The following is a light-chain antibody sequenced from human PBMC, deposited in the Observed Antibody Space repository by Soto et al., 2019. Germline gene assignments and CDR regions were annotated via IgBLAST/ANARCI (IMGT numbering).Light chain of an antibody. V-gene: IGLV1-51*02. CDR3: GTWDSSMSIFV. Sequence: TPPASGSAAPGPTVPMSCSGGSSNIGNYYVSWHQQLPGTAPKLLIYENDKRPSGIPDRFSGSKSGTSATLGITGLQTGDEADYYCGTWDSSMSIFVFGTGTKVTVL. J-gene: IGLJ1*01. CDR1: SSNIGNYY. CDR2: END.